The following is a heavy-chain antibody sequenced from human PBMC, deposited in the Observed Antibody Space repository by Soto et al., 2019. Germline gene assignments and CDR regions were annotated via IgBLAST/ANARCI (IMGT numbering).Heavy chain of an antibody. CDR3: ARDSGVAAFDY. J-gene: IGHJ4*02. CDR1: GYTFTSYA. CDR2: INAGNGNT. Sequence: QVQLVQSGAEVKKPGASVKGSCKASGYTFTSYAMHWVRQAPGQRLEWMGWINAGNGNTKYSQKFQGRVTITRDTSASTAYMELSSLRSEDTAVYYCARDSGVAAFDYWGQGTLVTVSS. V-gene: IGHV1-3*01. D-gene: IGHD3-3*01.